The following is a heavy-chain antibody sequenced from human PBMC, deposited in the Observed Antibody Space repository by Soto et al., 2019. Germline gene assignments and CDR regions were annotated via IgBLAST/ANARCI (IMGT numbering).Heavy chain of an antibody. D-gene: IGHD6-19*01. Sequence: GGSLRLSCAASGFRFSGYGMHWVRQAPGKGLEWLAAISDDGSNKYYGDSVKGRFTISRDNSKNTLYLQINSLRAEDTAVYYCAKGRDCHHKNGWPKGYWGQGTQVTVSS. J-gene: IGHJ4*02. CDR3: AKGRDCHHKNGWPKGY. CDR1: GFRFSGYG. CDR2: ISDDGSNK. V-gene: IGHV3-30*18.